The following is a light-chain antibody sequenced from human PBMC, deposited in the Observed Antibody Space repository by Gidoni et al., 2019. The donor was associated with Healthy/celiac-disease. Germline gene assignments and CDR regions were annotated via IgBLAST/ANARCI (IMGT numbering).Light chain of an antibody. CDR3: QKYNSAPRT. Sequence: DIQMTQSPSSLSASVGDRVTITCRASQGISNYLAWYQQKPGKVPKLLIYAASTLQSGVPSRFSGSGSGKDFTLTISGLQPEDVATYYCQKYNSAPRTFGQGTRVEIK. CDR1: QGISNY. CDR2: AAS. J-gene: IGKJ1*01. V-gene: IGKV1-27*01.